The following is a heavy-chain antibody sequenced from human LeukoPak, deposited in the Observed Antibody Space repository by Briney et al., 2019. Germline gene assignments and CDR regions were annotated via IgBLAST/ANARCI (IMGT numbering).Heavy chain of an antibody. CDR3: ARRYGSGSAGTFDY. CDR1: GGSISSYY. D-gene: IGHD3-10*01. V-gene: IGHV4-59*01. J-gene: IGHJ4*02. CDR2: IYYSGST. Sequence: KPSETLSLTCTVSGGSISSYYWSWLRQPPGKGLEWIAYIYYSGSTNYNPSLKSRVTISEDTSKNQFSLKLSSVTAAETAVYYCARRYGSGSAGTFDYGGQGWLATVSS.